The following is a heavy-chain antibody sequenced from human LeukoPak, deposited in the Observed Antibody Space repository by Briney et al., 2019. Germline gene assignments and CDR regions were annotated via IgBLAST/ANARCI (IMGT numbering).Heavy chain of an antibody. Sequence: SETLSLTCTVSGGSISSSSYYWGWIRQPPGKGLAWIGSIYSSRSTYYNPSLRRRFTISVHTSKNHSPLKLSSVTAADTAVYYCAGQEYQLLPIVYWRQGTLVTVSS. CDR2: IYSSRST. V-gene: IGHV4-39*01. J-gene: IGHJ4*02. CDR1: GGSISSSSYY. CDR3: AGQEYQLLPIVY. D-gene: IGHD2-2*01.